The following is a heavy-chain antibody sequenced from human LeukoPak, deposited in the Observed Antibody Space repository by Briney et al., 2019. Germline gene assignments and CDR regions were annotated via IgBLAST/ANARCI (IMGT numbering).Heavy chain of an antibody. D-gene: IGHD1-1*01. CDR2: IYPGDSDT. Sequence: GESLKISCKGSGYSFTSYWIAWVRQMPGKGLEWMGIIYPGDSDTRYSPSFQGQVTISADNSISTAYLQWTSLKASDTAVYYCARHNDGYYFDYWGQGTLVTVSS. J-gene: IGHJ4*02. CDR1: GYSFTSYW. V-gene: IGHV5-51*01. CDR3: ARHNDGYYFDY.